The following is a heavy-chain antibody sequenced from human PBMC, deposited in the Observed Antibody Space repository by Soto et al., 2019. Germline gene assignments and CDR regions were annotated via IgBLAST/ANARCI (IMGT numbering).Heavy chain of an antibody. CDR2: INAGNGNT. CDR3: ARVNRDSTSCHHWFDP. Sequence: AASVKVSCKASGYTFTTYAMHWVRQAPGQRLEWMGWINAGNGNTKYSQKFQVRVTITRDTSASAAYMELSSLRSGDTAVYYCARVNRDSTSCHHWFDPWGQGTLVTVSS. J-gene: IGHJ5*02. CDR1: GYTFTTYA. D-gene: IGHD2-2*01. V-gene: IGHV1-3*01.